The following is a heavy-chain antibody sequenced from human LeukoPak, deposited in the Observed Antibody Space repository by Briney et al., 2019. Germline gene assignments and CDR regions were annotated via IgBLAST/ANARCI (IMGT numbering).Heavy chain of an antibody. V-gene: IGHV1-18*01. CDR3: ARDSDNVVPFDY. CDR2: ISAYNGNT. CDR1: GYTFTSYG. D-gene: IGHD6-6*01. J-gene: IGHJ4*02. Sequence: ASVKVSCKASGYTFTSYGISWVRHAPGQGLELMGWISAYNGNTNYAQKLQGRVTMTTDTSTSTAYMELRSLRSDDTAVYYCARDSDNVVPFDYWGQGTLVTVSS.